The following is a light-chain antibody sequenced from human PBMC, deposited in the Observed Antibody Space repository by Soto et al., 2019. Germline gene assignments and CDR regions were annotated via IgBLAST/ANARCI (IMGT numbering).Light chain of an antibody. CDR2: AAS. Sequence: DIQITQTPSSLSASVGDRVTITCGASQSISSYLNWYQQKPGKAPKLLISAASSLQSGVPSRFSGSGSGTDFTLTISSLQPEDFATYYCQQSYSTPTWTFGQGTKVDIK. J-gene: IGKJ1*01. V-gene: IGKV1-39*01. CDR1: QSISSY. CDR3: QQSYSTPTWT.